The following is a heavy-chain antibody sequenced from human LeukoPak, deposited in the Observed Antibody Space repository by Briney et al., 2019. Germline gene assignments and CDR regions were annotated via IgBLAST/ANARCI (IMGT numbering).Heavy chain of an antibody. CDR1: GFTFSSYA. V-gene: IGHV3-23*01. Sequence: PGGSLRLSCAASGFTFSSYAMNWVRQAPGKGLEWVSGISAGGGSTYYADSVKGRFTVSRDNSKNTLYLQMNSLRAEDTAVYYCAKETSGWDWGQGTLVTVSS. D-gene: IGHD6-19*01. CDR2: ISAGGGST. J-gene: IGHJ4*02. CDR3: AKETSGWD.